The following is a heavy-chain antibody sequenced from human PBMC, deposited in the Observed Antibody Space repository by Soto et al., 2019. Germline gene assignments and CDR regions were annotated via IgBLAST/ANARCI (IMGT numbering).Heavy chain of an antibody. J-gene: IGHJ4*02. D-gene: IGHD3-16*02. CDR3: ASIGLREVIVNY. V-gene: IGHV3-23*01. CDR1: GFTFSSYA. Sequence: EVQLLESGGGLVQPGGSLRLSCAASGFTFSSYAMSWVRQAPGKGLEWVSAISGSGGSTYYADSVKGRFTISRDNSKNTLYLQMNSLRAEDTAVYYCASIGLREVIVNYWGQGTLVTVSS. CDR2: ISGSGGST.